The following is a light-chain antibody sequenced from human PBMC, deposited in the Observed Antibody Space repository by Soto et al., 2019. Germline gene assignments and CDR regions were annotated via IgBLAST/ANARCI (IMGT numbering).Light chain of an antibody. J-gene: IGLJ2*01. CDR1: SSNIGDNP. CDR2: YDD. Sequence: QSVLTQSPSVSEAPRQRVTITCSGSSSNIGDNPVNWYQQLPGKAPKLLIYYDDLLASGVSDRFSGSKSGTSASLAISGLQSEDEGDYYCQSYDSSLSGPVVFGGGTKLTVL. V-gene: IGLV1-36*01. CDR3: QSYDSSLSGPVV.